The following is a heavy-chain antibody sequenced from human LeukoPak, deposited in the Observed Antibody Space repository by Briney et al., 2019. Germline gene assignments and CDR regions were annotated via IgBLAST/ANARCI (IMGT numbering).Heavy chain of an antibody. V-gene: IGHV4-39*01. CDR1: GGSISSSSYY. D-gene: IGHD3-22*01. J-gene: IGHJ4*02. CDR3: ARAEIYDSSGYSR. CDR2: IYYSGST. Sequence: PSETLSLTCTVSGGSISSSSYYWGWIRQPPGKGLEWIGSIYYSGSTYYNPSPKSRVTISVDTSKNQFSLKLSSVTAADTAVYYCARAEIYDSSGYSRWGQGTLVTVSS.